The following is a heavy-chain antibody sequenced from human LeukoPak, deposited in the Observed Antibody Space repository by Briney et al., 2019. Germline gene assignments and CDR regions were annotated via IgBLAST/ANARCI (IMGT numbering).Heavy chain of an antibody. D-gene: IGHD3-10*01. Sequence: GGSLRLSCAASGFTFSSYGMHWVRQAPGKGLEWVAVIWNDGSNKYYADSVKGRFTISRDNSKNTLYLQMNSLRAEDTAVYYCARDANGAVFDYWGQGTLVTVSS. CDR2: IWNDGSNK. CDR3: ARDANGAVFDY. V-gene: IGHV3-33*01. J-gene: IGHJ4*02. CDR1: GFTFSSYG.